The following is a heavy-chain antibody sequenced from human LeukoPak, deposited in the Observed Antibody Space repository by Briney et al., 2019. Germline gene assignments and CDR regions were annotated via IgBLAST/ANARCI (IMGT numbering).Heavy chain of an antibody. CDR3: AKDRSCTNDICHGDFDY. J-gene: IGHJ4*02. CDR2: ISGCGGST. V-gene: IGHV3-23*01. CDR1: GFTFSSYA. Sequence: SGGSLRLSCAASGFTFSSYAVSWVRQAPGKGLEWVSSISGCGGSTYSADSVKGRFTISRDNSKNTLYLQMNSLRAEDTALYYCAKDRSCTNDICHGDFDYWGQGTLVTVSS. D-gene: IGHD2-8*01.